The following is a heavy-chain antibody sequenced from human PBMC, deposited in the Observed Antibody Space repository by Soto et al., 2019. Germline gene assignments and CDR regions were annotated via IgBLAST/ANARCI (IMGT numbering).Heavy chain of an antibody. D-gene: IGHD1-1*01. CDR1: GGTFSSYA. J-gene: IGHJ4*02. CDR2: IIPIFGTA. CDR3: ARALVTGTSLYYFDY. V-gene: IGHV1-69*13. Sequence: SVKVSCKASGGTFSSYAISWVRQAPGQGLEWMGGIIPIFGTANHAQKFQGRVTITADESTSTAYMELSSLRSEDTAVYYCARALVTGTSLYYFDYWGQGTLVTVSS.